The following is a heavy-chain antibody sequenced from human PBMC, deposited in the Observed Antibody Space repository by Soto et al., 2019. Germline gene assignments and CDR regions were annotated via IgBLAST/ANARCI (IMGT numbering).Heavy chain of an antibody. CDR1: GFSLTSYG. Sequence: ASVKVSCKASGFSLTSYGISWVRQAPGQGLEWMGWISGHDGNTKYTQKLQGRVTVTTDTSTSTAYMDLRSLRSDDTAVYYCAREYCSSASCYGPDFWGQGTLVTVSS. V-gene: IGHV1-18*01. CDR3: AREYCSSASCYGPDF. J-gene: IGHJ4*02. CDR2: ISGHDGNT. D-gene: IGHD2-2*01.